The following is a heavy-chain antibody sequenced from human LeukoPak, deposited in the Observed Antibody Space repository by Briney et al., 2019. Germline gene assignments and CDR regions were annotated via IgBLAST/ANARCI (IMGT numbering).Heavy chain of an antibody. CDR1: GFTFSSYA. J-gene: IGHJ3*02. CDR2: ISSSSSYI. Sequence: GGSLRLSCAASGFTFSSYAMSWVRQAPGKGLEWVSSISSSSSYIYYADSVKGRFTISRDNAKNSLYLQMNSLRAEDTAVYYCARDRPDQRSGSYSDIWGQGTTVTVSS. V-gene: IGHV3-21*01. CDR3: ARDRPDQRSGSYSDI. D-gene: IGHD1-26*01.